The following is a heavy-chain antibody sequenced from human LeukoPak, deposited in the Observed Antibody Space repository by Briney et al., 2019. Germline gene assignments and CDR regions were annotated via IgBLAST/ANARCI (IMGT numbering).Heavy chain of an antibody. Sequence: RGSLRLSCAASGFTVSTNYVSWVRQAPGKGLEWVSVIYRSGSTYYADSVKGRFTISRDNSKNTLYLQMNRLRAEDTAVYYCARDSGHDAFDIWGQGTMVTVSS. CDR1: GFTVSTNY. CDR3: ARDSGHDAFDI. V-gene: IGHV3-53*01. J-gene: IGHJ3*02. CDR2: IYRSGST.